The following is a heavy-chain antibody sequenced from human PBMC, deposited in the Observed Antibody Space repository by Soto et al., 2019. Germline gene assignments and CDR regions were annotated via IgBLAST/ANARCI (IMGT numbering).Heavy chain of an antibody. Sequence: SETLSLTCTVSGGSISNYYWNWIRQSPGKGLEWIGYIYSSGSTHYNPSLQNRVTISIDTSKNQVSLKVNSVTAADTAVYYCARDHPPSYDVYYFYYWGQVTPVTVSS. CDR3: ARDHPPSYDVYYFYY. D-gene: IGHD3-16*01. V-gene: IGHV4-59*01. CDR2: IYSSGST. CDR1: GGSISNYY. J-gene: IGHJ4*02.